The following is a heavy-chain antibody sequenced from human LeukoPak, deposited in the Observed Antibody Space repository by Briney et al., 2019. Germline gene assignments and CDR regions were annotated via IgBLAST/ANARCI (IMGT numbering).Heavy chain of an antibody. CDR2: IKSKTDGGTT. CDR1: GFTFSNAW. V-gene: IGHV3-15*01. CDR3: TTYSNNYYDILTGYYPLDY. J-gene: IGHJ4*02. D-gene: IGHD3-9*01. Sequence: PGGSLRLSCAASGFTFSNAWMSWVRQAPGKGLEWVGRIKSKTDGGTTDYAAPVKGRFTISRDDSKNTLYLQMNSLKTEDTAVYYCTTYSNNYYDILTGYYPLDYWGQGTLVTVSS.